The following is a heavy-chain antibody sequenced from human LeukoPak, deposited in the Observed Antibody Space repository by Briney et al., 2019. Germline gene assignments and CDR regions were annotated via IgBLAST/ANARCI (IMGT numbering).Heavy chain of an antibody. CDR1: GYSFPSYY. D-gene: IGHD4-17*01. CDR2: INPSVGST. CDR3: ARGKYGDWYFDN. V-gene: IGHV1-46*01. J-gene: IGHJ4*02. Sequence: ASVKVSCKTSGYSFPSYYMYWVRQAPGQGREWMGMINPSVGSTNHAQRFQGGVTLTRDTSTSTVYMELSGLRSENTAVYYCARGKYGDWYFDNWGQGTLVTVSS.